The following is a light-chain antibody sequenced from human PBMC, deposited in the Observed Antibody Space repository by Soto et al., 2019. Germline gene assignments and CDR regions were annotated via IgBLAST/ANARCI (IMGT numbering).Light chain of an antibody. CDR1: SSGVGACIF. Sequence: QSALTQPPSASGSPGQSVTISCTGTSSGVGACIFVSWYQQHPGKAPKLMVYDVNRRPPGVPDRFFGSKSGNTASLTVSGLQAEDEADYYCVSFAGGTYVFGTGTKVTVL. V-gene: IGLV2-8*01. J-gene: IGLJ1*01. CDR2: DVN. CDR3: VSFAGGTYV.